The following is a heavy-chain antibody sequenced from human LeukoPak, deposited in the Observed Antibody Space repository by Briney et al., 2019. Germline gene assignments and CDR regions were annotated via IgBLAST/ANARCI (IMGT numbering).Heavy chain of an antibody. CDR2: FSDSGGST. J-gene: IGHJ4*02. Sequence: GYLLLYCGSSGFHLISYALSWVRPAPREGLEGVSSFSDSGGSTYYAVSLKGRHTISSDDYKNMLYLQMNSRRAEDTAVYYCAKRNYYFDYRGEGALVTVSS. V-gene: IGHV3-23*01. CDR1: GFHLISYA. D-gene: IGHD1-14*01. CDR3: AKRNYYFDY.